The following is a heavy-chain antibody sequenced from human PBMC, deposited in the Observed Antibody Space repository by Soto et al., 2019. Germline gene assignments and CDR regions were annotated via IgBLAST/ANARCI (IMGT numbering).Heavy chain of an antibody. CDR3: TRRIFAHWYFDL. D-gene: IGHD3-3*01. J-gene: IGHJ2*01. CDR2: IDVNGNG. Sequence: QLQLQESGPGLVKPSETLSLTCVVSGDSIRSTYYWGWIRQPPGKGLEWIGSIDVNGNGYYNPSLESLGTMSVDTSMTQFSLNLSSVTAEDTAVYYCTRRIFAHWYFDLWGRGTLVTVSS. CDR1: GDSIRSTYY. V-gene: IGHV4-39*01.